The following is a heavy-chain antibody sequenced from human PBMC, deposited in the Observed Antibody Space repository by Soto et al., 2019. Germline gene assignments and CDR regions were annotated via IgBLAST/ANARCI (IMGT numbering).Heavy chain of an antibody. Sequence: GASVKVSCKASGYTFTGYYMHWVRQAPGQGLEWMGWINPNSGGTNYAQKFQGRVTMTRDTSISTAYMELSRLRSDDTAVYYCARSIVATISSDAFDIWGQGTMVTVSS. J-gene: IGHJ3*02. V-gene: IGHV1-2*02. D-gene: IGHD5-12*01. CDR2: INPNSGGT. CDR3: ARSIVATISSDAFDI. CDR1: GYTFTGYY.